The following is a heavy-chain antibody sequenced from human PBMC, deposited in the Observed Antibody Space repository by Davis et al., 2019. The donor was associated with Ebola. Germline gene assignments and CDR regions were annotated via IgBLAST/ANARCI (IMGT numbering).Heavy chain of an antibody. D-gene: IGHD3-9*01. CDR1: GGSISSGGYS. V-gene: IGHV4-30-2*01. Sequence: LRLSCAVSGGSISSGGYSWSWIRQPPGKGLEWIGYIYHSGSTYYNPSLKSRVTISVDTSKNQFSLKLSSVTAADTAVYYCARGSLRYFDWLLSANNWFDPWGQGTLVTVSS. J-gene: IGHJ5*02. CDR2: IYHSGST. CDR3: ARGSLRYFDWLLSANNWFDP.